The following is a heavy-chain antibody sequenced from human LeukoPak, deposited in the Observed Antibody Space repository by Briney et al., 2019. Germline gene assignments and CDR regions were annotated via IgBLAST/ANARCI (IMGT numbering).Heavy chain of an antibody. V-gene: IGHV1-69*01. D-gene: IGHD2-15*01. CDR1: GGTFSSYA. CDR2: IIPIFGTA. CDR3: ASSGELRVYYYYYGMDV. Sequence: SVKASCKASGGTFSSYAISWVRQAPGQGLEWMGGIIPIFGTANYAQKFQGRVTITADESTSTAYMELSSLRSEDTAVYYCASSGELRVYYYYYGMDVWGQGTTVTVSS. J-gene: IGHJ6*02.